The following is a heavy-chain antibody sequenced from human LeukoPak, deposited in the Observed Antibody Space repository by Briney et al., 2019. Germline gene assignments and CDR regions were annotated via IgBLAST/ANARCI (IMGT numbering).Heavy chain of an antibody. D-gene: IGHD3-9*01. CDR3: ARTLVGVLRYFDPPGY. CDR2: IYTSGST. J-gene: IGHJ4*02. V-gene: IGHV4-59*10. CDR1: GGSFSGYY. Sequence: SETLSLTCAVYGGSFSGYYWSWIRQPAGKGLEWIGRIYTSGSTNYNPSLKSRVTMSVDTSKNQFSLKLSSVTAADTAVYYCARTLVGVLRYFDPPGYWGQGTLVTVSS.